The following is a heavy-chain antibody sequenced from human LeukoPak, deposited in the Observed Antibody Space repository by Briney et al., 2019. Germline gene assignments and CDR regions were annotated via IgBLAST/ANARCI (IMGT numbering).Heavy chain of an antibody. Sequence: QPSETLSLTCTVSGGSISSGGYYWSWIRQHPGKGLEWVSSISGTSGNTYYADSVKGRFAISRDNSKDTLYLQMNSLRAEDTAIYYCAKFRADSSGWPFDYWGQGTLVTVSS. V-gene: IGHV3-23*01. CDR2: ISGTSGNT. J-gene: IGHJ4*02. CDR3: AKFRADSSGWPFDY. CDR1: GGSISSGGYY. D-gene: IGHD6-19*01.